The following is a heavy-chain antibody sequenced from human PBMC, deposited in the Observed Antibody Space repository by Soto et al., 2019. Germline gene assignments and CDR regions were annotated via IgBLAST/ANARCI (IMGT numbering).Heavy chain of an antibody. CDR3: ARGSDCSSTSCYWAPDYFDY. CDR2: IWYDGSNK. CDR1: GFTFSSYG. V-gene: IGHV3-33*01. D-gene: IGHD2-2*01. J-gene: IGHJ4*02. Sequence: GGSLRLSCAASGFTFSSYGMHWVRQAPGKGLEWVAVIWYDGSNKYYADSVKGRFTISRDNSKNTLYLQMNSLRAEDTAVYYCARGSDCSSTSCYWAPDYFDYWGQGTLVTVSS.